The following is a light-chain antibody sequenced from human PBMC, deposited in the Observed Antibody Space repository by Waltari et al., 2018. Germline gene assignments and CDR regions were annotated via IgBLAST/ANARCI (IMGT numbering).Light chain of an antibody. J-gene: IGLJ3*02. CDR2: TND. CDR1: RSNIGSNT. CDR3: ATWDDRLNGAV. V-gene: IGLV1-44*01. Sequence: QSILTQPPSASGAPGQRVTISCSGSRSNIGSNTVNWYQQFPGTAPKLVISTNDQRPSGVPDRVSGSKSCTSAALAISGLQAEDEADYYCATWDDRLNGAVFGGGTKLTV.